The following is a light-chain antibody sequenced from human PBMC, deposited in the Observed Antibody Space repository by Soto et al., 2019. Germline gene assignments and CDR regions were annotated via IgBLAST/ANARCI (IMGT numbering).Light chain of an antibody. Sequence: EIVLTQSPGSLSLSPGQRATLSCRASQSVDTTFFAWYQKKPGQAPRLLISGASKRATGIPDRFSGSGSGTDFTLIISRLESEDSAVYYCQQYMSSVTFGQGTKVEIK. V-gene: IGKV3-20*01. CDR2: GAS. CDR3: QQYMSSVT. J-gene: IGKJ1*01. CDR1: QSVDTTF.